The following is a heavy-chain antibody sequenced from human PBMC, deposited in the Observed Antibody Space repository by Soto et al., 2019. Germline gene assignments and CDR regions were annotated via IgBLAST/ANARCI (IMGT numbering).Heavy chain of an antibody. CDR1: GVTFSSYA. CDR2: ISGSGGST. Sequence: PGGALRLYCAASGVTFSSYAMSWVRQTPGKGLEWVSAISGSGGSTYYADSVKGRFTISRDNSKNTLYLQMNSLRAEDTAVYYCAKDKSSWPDDAFDIWGQGTMVTVSS. D-gene: IGHD6-13*01. J-gene: IGHJ3*02. V-gene: IGHV3-23*01. CDR3: AKDKSSWPDDAFDI.